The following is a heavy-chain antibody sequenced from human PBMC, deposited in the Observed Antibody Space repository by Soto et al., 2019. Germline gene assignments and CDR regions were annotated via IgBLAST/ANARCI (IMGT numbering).Heavy chain of an antibody. J-gene: IGHJ5*02. D-gene: IGHD6-13*01. CDR2: ISGSGGNT. CDR3: ARTAGYSNTWVAA. CDR1: GFTFSSYA. V-gene: IGHV3-23*01. Sequence: GGSLRLSCAASGFTFSSYAMSWVRQAPGKGLEWVSGISGSGGNTYYADSVKGRFTISRDNSENTLCLQMNSLRAEDTAVYYCARTAGYSNTWVAAWGQGTLVTVSS.